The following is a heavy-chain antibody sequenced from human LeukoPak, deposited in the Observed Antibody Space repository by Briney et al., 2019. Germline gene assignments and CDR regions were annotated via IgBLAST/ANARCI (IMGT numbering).Heavy chain of an antibody. CDR2: IYYSGST. CDR1: GGSISSYY. D-gene: IGHD6-13*01. Sequence: ASETLSLTCTVSGGSISSYYWSWIRQPPGKGLEWIGYIYYSGSTNYNPSLKSRVTISVDTSKNQFSLKLSSVTAADTAVYYCARNIATAGGTFDYWGQGTLVTVSS. V-gene: IGHV4-59*12. CDR3: ARNIATAGGTFDY. J-gene: IGHJ4*02.